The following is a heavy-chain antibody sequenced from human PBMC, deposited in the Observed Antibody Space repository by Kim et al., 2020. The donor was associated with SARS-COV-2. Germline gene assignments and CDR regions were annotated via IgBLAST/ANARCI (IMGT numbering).Heavy chain of an antibody. D-gene: IGHD3-22*01. V-gene: IGHV4-34*01. CDR1: GGSFSGYY. Sequence: SETLSLTCAVYGGSFSGYYWSWIRQPPGKGLEWIGEINHSGSTNYNPSLKSRVTISVDTSKNQFSLKLSSVTAADTAVYYCARSIGLRSLSPSSRGYYYDSSGRPVGYWGQGTLVTVSS. CDR3: ARSIGLRSLSPSSRGYYYDSSGRPVGY. CDR2: INHSGST. J-gene: IGHJ4*02.